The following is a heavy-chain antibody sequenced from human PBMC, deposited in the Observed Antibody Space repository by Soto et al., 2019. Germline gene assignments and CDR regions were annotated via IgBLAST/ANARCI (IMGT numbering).Heavy chain of an antibody. Sequence: EVQLVQSGAEVKKPGESLRISCKGSGYSFTSYWISWVRQMPGKGLEWMGRIDPSDSYTNYSPSFQGHVTISADKSISTAYLQWSSLKASDTAMYYCARLYRYCSSTSCYFSDYWGQGTLDTVSS. J-gene: IGHJ4*02. D-gene: IGHD2-2*01. CDR2: IDPSDSYT. CDR1: GYSFTSYW. CDR3: ARLYRYCSSTSCYFSDY. V-gene: IGHV5-10-1*03.